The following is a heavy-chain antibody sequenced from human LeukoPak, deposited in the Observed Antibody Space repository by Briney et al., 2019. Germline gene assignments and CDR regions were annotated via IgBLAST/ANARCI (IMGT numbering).Heavy chain of an antibody. V-gene: IGHV1-69*04. CDR3: ARETDGYNLVDY. CDR1: GGTFSSYA. CDR2: IIPILGIA. J-gene: IGHJ4*02. D-gene: IGHD5-24*01. Sequence: SSVKVSCKASGGTFSSYAISWVRQAPGQGLDWMGRIIPILGIANYAQKFQGRVTITADKSTSTAYMELSSLRSEDTAVYYCARETDGYNLVDYWGQGTLVTVSS.